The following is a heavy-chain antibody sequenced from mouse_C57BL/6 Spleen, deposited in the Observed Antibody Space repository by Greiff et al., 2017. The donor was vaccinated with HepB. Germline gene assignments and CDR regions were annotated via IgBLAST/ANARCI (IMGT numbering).Heavy chain of an antibody. J-gene: IGHJ4*01. CDR3: ARDQGREAMDY. CDR1: GYTFTSYW. CDR2: IYPGSGST. Sequence: QVQLQQSGAELVKPGASVKMSCKASGYTFTSYWITWVKQRPGQGLEWIGDIYPGSGSTNYNEKFKSKATLTVDTSSSTAYMQLSSLTSEDSAVYYCARDQGREAMDYWGQGTSVTVSS. D-gene: IGHD3-2*02. V-gene: IGHV1-55*01.